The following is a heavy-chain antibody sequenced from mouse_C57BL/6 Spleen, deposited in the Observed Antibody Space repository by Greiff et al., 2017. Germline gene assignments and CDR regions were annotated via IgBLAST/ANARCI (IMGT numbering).Heavy chain of an antibody. CDR2: IYPGCGST. D-gene: IGHD2-4*01. CDR3: SRWVYDYDCSWFAY. Sequence: QVQLQQSGAELVKPGASVKMSCKASGYTFTSYWITWVKQRPGQGLEWIGDIYPGCGSTTYNEKFKSKATLTVDTSSSTAPMQLSSLTSDDAAVYYCSRWVYDYDCSWFAYWCQGTLVTVSA. CDR1: GYTFTSYW. V-gene: IGHV1-55*01. J-gene: IGHJ3*01.